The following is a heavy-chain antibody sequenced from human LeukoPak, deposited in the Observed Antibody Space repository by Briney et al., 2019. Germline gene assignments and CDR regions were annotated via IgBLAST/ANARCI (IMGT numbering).Heavy chain of an antibody. Sequence: PGGSLRLSCAASGFTFSSYGMHWVRQAPGKGLEWVAVISYDGSNKYYADSVKGRFTISRDNSKNTLYLQMNSLRAEDTAVYYCAKDRAREREYYFDYWGQGTLVTVSS. CDR1: GFTFSSYG. V-gene: IGHV3-30*18. CDR2: ISYDGSNK. CDR3: AKDRAREREYYFDY. D-gene: IGHD3-10*01. J-gene: IGHJ4*02.